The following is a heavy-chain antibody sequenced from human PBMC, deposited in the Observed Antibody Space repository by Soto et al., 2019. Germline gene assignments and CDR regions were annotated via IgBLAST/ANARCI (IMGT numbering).Heavy chain of an antibody. CDR2: ISAYNGNT. CDR3: ARVAEYSSSWYTPPSAFDI. J-gene: IGHJ3*02. D-gene: IGHD6-13*01. Sequence: QVQLVQSGAEVKKPGASVKVSCKASGYTFTSYGISWVRQAPGQGLEWMGWISAYNGNTNYAQKLQGRVTMTTDTATSTAYMELRSLRSDDTAVYYCARVAEYSSSWYTPPSAFDIWGQGTMVTVSS. V-gene: IGHV1-18*01. CDR1: GYTFTSYG.